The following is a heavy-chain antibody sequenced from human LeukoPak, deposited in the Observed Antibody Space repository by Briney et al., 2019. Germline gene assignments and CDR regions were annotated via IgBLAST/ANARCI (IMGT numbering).Heavy chain of an antibody. D-gene: IGHD4-11*01. V-gene: IGHV3-74*01. CDR3: ARGGTAMTTLDYMDV. CDR1: GFTFSSNW. J-gene: IGHJ6*03. Sequence: GGALRLSCAASGFTFSSNWMHWVRQAPGKGLVWVSRLSSDGMTITYADFVKGRFTISRDNAKNMLFLQMDSLRAEDTAVYFCARGGTAMTTLDYMDVWGKGTTVTISS. CDR2: LSSDGMTI.